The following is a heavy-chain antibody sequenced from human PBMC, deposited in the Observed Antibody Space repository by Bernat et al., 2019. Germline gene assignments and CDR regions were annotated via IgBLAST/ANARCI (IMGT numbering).Heavy chain of an antibody. CDR3: ARDTPPTGVAAGNDY. V-gene: IGHV3-7*01. Sequence: EVQLVESGGGLVQPGGSLRLSCAASGFTFSSYWMSWVRQAPGKGLEWVANIKQDGSEKYDVYSVKGRFTISRDNAKNSLYLQMNSLGAEETAVYYCARDTPPTGVAAGNDYWGQGTLVTVSS. CDR1: GFTFSSYW. D-gene: IGHD6-13*01. CDR2: IKQDGSEK. J-gene: IGHJ4*02.